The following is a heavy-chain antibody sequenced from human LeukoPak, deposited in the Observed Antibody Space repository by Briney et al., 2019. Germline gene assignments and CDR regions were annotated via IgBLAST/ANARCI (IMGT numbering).Heavy chain of an antibody. CDR2: INPNSGGT. V-gene: IGHV1-2*02. CDR3: ARGRIAVTYYYDSSGYYPFDY. Sequence: GASVKVSCKASGYTFTGYYMHWVRQAPGQGLEWMGWINPNSGGTNYAQKFQGRVTMTRDTSISTAYMELSRLGSDDTAVYYCARGRIAVTYYYDSSGYYPFDYWGQGTLVTVSS. D-gene: IGHD3-22*01. J-gene: IGHJ4*02. CDR1: GYTFTGYY.